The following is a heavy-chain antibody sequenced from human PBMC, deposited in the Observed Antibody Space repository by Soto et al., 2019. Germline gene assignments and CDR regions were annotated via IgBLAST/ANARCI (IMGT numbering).Heavy chain of an antibody. CDR3: AVPGIAAAGTSWFDP. J-gene: IGHJ5*02. CDR2: IIPILGIA. V-gene: IGHV1-69*02. Sequence: ASVKVSCKASGGTFSSYTISWVRQAPGQGLEWMGRIIPILGIANYAQKFQGRVTITADKSTSTAYMELSSLRSEDTAVYYCAVPGIAAAGTSWFDPWGQGTLVTSPQ. D-gene: IGHD6-13*01. CDR1: GGTFSSYT.